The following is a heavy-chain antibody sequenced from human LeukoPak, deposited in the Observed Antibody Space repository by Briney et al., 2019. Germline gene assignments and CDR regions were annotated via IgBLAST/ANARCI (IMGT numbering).Heavy chain of an antibody. CDR1: GFTFSSYD. CDR3: ATPKADYYPFDY. Sequence: GGSLRLSCAASGFTFSSYDMHWVRQAPGKGLEWLAFIRYDGSYQYYADSVKGRFTISRDNSKNTLYLQMNSLRAEDTAVYYCATPKADYYPFDYWGQGTLVTVSP. V-gene: IGHV3-30*02. D-gene: IGHD3-22*01. J-gene: IGHJ4*02. CDR2: IRYDGSYQ.